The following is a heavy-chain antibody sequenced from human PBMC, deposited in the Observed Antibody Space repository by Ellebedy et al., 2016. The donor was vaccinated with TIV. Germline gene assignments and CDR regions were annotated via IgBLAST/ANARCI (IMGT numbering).Heavy chain of an antibody. V-gene: IGHV1-8*02. Sequence: AASVKVSCKASGYTFTNYKIHWARQSTGQGREWMGWVNPNSGDTDYAQKFRDRVTMTRDTSKNTAYLERSSLRSDDTAVYYCAREDAFDIWGQGTMVTVSS. CDR1: GYTFTNYK. CDR3: AREDAFDI. CDR2: VNPNSGDT. J-gene: IGHJ3*02.